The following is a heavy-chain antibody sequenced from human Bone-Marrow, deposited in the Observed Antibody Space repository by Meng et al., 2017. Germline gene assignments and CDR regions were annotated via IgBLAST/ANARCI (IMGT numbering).Heavy chain of an antibody. J-gene: IGHJ4*02. CDR3: AASPGWWRIDS. CDR1: GASVSSGYW. D-gene: IGHD6-19*01. V-gene: IGHV4-4*02. Sequence: QAQLQESGPGLVKPSGTLSLTCGVSGASVSSGYWWTWVRQPPGKGLEWIGEFHHSGTTNYNPSLRSRVTISVDTSKNQFSLRLTSVTAADTAVYYCAASPGWWRIDSWGQGTLVTVSS. CDR2: FHHSGTT.